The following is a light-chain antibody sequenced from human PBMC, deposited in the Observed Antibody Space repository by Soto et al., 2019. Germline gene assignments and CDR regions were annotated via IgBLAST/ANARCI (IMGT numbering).Light chain of an antibody. V-gene: IGKV2-30*01. J-gene: IGKJ5*01. Sequence: IVMTQTPLSLPVTPGEPASISCRSSGSLVYSDGNIYLTWFQQRPGQSPRRLIYKTSNRDSGVPDRFSGSGSGTDFTLKISRVEAEDVGVYYCTQGTHWPLTFGQGTRLEI. CDR1: GSLVYSDGNIY. CDR2: KTS. CDR3: TQGTHWPLT.